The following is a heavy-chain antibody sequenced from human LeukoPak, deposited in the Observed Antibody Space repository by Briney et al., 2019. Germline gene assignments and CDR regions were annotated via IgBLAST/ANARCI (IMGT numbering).Heavy chain of an antibody. J-gene: IGHJ5*02. CDR3: ATSPRRALANWFDP. V-gene: IGHV4-59*01. D-gene: IGHD3-3*02. CDR2: IYYSGST. CDR1: GGSISSYY. Sequence: SETLSLTYTVSGGSISSYYWSWIRQPPGKGLEWIGYIYYSGSTNYNPSLKSRVTISVDTSKNQFSLKLSSVTAADTAVYYCATSPRRALANWFDPWGQGTLVTVSS.